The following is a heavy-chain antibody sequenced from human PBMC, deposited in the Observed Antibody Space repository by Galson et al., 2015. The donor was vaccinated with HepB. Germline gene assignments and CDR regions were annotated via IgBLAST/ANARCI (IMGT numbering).Heavy chain of an antibody. CDR3: ARTYDSLFDY. D-gene: IGHD3-16*01. V-gene: IGHV6-1*01. J-gene: IGHJ4*02. CDR1: GDSVSSTRVT. CDR2: TYYRSKWSN. Sequence: CAISGDSVSSTRVTWNWIRQSPSRGLEWLGRTYYRSKWSNDYAVSVKSRITINPDTSKNQFSLRLNSVTPEDTAVYYCARTYDSLFDYWGQGTLVTVSS.